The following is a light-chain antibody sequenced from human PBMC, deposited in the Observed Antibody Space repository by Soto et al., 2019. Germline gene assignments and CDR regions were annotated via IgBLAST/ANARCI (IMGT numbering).Light chain of an antibody. J-gene: IGLJ2*01. Sequence: HTVVTQEPSFSGSPGVTVTLTFGLTSGSVSTTNYPHWYQQTPGQAPRTLIYPTNTRSSGVPDRFSGFILGNKAALPITGAQADDEYVYYCMLFMAGEIWVFGGGTKLTVL. V-gene: IGLV8-61*01. CDR3: MLFMAGEIWV. CDR1: SGSVSTTNY. CDR2: PTN.